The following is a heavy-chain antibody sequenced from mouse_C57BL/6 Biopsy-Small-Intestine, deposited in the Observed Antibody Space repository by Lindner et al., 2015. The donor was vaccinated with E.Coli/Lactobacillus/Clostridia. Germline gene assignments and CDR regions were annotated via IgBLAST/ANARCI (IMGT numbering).Heavy chain of an antibody. V-gene: IGHV1-82*01. D-gene: IGHD1-1*02. CDR1: GYAFSSSW. Sequence: VQLQESGPELVKPGASVKISRKASGYAFSSSWMNWVKKRPGKGLEWIGRIYPADGDTTYNGKFNGKATLTADKSSSTAYMQLSSLASEDSAVYFCARGYYGIFDYWGQGTTLTVSS. CDR2: IYPADGDT. J-gene: IGHJ2*01. CDR3: ARGYYGIFDY.